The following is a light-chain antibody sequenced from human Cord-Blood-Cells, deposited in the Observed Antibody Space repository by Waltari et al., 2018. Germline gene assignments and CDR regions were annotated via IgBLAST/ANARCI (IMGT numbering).Light chain of an antibody. CDR3: CSYAGSYTFV. CDR2: DVS. J-gene: IGLJ1*01. V-gene: IGLV2-11*01. Sequence: QSALTPPRPVSGSPGQSVTISCTGTSSDVGGYNYVSWYQQHPGKAPKLMIYDVSKRPSGVPDGFSGSKSGNTASLTISGLQAEDEADYYCCSYAGSYTFVFGTGTKVTVL. CDR1: SSDVGGYNY.